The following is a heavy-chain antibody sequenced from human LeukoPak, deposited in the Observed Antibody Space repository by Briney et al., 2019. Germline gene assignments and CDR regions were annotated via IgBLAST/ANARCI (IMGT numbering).Heavy chain of an antibody. CDR2: ISWNSGSI. CDR3: AKGYCSSTSCPIDY. CDR1: GFTFDDYA. D-gene: IGHD2-2*01. Sequence: GGSLRLSCAASGFTFDDYAMHWVRQAPGKGLEWVSGISWNSGSIGYADSVKGRFTISRDNAKNSLYLQMNSPRAEDMALYYCAKGYCSSTSCPIDYWGQGTLVTVSS. V-gene: IGHV3-9*03. J-gene: IGHJ4*02.